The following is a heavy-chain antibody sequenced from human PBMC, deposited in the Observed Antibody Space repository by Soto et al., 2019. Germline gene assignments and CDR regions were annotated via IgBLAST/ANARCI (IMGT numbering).Heavy chain of an antibody. CDR3: ARHGFGPLHGLVDV. Sequence: QVQLQESGPGLVKPSETLSLTCTVSGGSITNYYCSWFRQPPGKGLEWIGYIQYNGYSAYNLSLHRRVTMSIHTSKPQFSLMVESVTATDTAVYYCARHGFGPLHGLVDVWGQGTTVIVSS. CDR1: GGSITNYY. J-gene: IGHJ6*02. D-gene: IGHD3-10*01. CDR2: IQYNGYS. V-gene: IGHV4-59*08.